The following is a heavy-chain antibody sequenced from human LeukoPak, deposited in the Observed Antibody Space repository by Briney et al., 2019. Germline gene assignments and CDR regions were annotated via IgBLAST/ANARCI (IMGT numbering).Heavy chain of an antibody. D-gene: IGHD4-17*01. Sequence: GASVKVSCKVSGYTLTELSMHWVRQAPGKGLEWMGGFDPEDGETIYAQKFQGRVTMTEDTSTDTAYMELSSLRSEDTAVYYCATVPIKAVEYGDFYYFDYWGQGTLVTVSS. CDR1: GYTLTELS. CDR3: ATVPIKAVEYGDFYYFDY. J-gene: IGHJ4*02. V-gene: IGHV1-24*01. CDR2: FDPEDGET.